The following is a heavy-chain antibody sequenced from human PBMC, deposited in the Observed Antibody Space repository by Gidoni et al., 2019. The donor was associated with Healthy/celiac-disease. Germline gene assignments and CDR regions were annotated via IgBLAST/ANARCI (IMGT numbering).Heavy chain of an antibody. Sequence: EVQLVESGGGLVQPGGSLRLSCAASGFTFSSYWMHWVRQAPGKGLVWVSRINSDGSSTSYADSVKGRFTISRDNAKNTLYLQMNSLRAEDTAVYYCAKYDDYGDYARNDYWGQGTLVTVSS. CDR1: GFTFSSYW. V-gene: IGHV3-74*01. J-gene: IGHJ4*02. CDR2: INSDGSST. D-gene: IGHD4-17*01. CDR3: AKYDDYGDYARNDY.